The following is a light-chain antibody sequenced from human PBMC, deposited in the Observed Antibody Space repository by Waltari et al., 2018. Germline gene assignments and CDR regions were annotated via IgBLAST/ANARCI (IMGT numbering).Light chain of an antibody. CDR1: QSITTD. V-gene: IGKV3-15*01. Sequence: EIVMTQSPATLSVSPGQRATLSCRASQSITTDLAWYQQKPGQAPRLRIYGAPTRYTGVPARFTGRGSGTQFTLTISSLQSEDVAVYFCQQYKEWPPVTFGGGTRVEIK. J-gene: IGKJ4*02. CDR3: QQYKEWPPVT. CDR2: GAP.